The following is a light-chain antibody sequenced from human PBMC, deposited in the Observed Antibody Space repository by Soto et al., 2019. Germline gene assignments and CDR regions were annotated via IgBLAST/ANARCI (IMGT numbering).Light chain of an antibody. CDR1: QSISVW. CDR2: KAS. CDR3: QQYKSFPLT. Sequence: DIQMTQSPSTLSASVGDRVTNTCRASQSISVWLAWFQQKPGKAPNLLIYKASTLESGVPSRFSGSGSGTEFTLSINSLQPDDFATYYCQQYKSFPLTFGGGTKVDI. V-gene: IGKV1-5*03. J-gene: IGKJ4*02.